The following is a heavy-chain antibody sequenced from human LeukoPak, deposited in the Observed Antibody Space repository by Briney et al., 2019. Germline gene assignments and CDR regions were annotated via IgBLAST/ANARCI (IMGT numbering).Heavy chain of an antibody. J-gene: IGHJ3*02. V-gene: IGHV3-74*01. Sequence: PGGSLRLSCAASGFTFSSYWMHWVRQAPGKGLVWVSRINSDGSSTSYADSVKGRFTISRDNAKNTLYLQMNSLRAEDTAVYYCARPKWELLSYGAFYIWGQGTMVTVSS. CDR1: GFTFSSYW. CDR3: ARPKWELLSYGAFYI. D-gene: IGHD1-26*01. CDR2: INSDGSST.